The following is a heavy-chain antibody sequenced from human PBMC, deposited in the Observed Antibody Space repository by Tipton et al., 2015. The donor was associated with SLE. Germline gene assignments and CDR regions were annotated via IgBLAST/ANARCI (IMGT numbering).Heavy chain of an antibody. Sequence: TLSLTCAVYGGSFSGYYWSWIRQPPGKGLEWIGEINHSGSTNYNPSLKSRVTISVDTSKNQFSLKLSSVTAADTAVFYCARETDTASGWFDPWGQGTLVTVSS. CDR1: GGSFSGYY. D-gene: IGHD5-18*01. J-gene: IGHJ5*02. CDR3: ARETDTASGWFDP. CDR2: INHSGST. V-gene: IGHV4-34*01.